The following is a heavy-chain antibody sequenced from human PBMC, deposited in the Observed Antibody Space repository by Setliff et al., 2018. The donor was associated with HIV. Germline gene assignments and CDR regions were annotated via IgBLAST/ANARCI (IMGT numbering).Heavy chain of an antibody. J-gene: IGHJ4*02. V-gene: IGHV4-39*01. CDR2: IYYSGST. D-gene: IGHD6-19*01. Sequence: TLSLTCTVSAGSIGSSTYYWAWIRQPPGKGLEWIGTIYYSGSTYYNPSLRSRATISVDTSKSQFSLKLSSVTAADTAMYYCIIAYSSGWLSPMGFDSWGQGTLVTVSS. CDR3: IIAYSSGWLSPMGFDS. CDR1: AGSIGSSTYY.